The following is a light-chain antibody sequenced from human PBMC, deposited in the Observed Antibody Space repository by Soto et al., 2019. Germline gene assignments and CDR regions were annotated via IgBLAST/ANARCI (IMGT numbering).Light chain of an antibody. J-gene: IGKJ2*01. CDR2: GAS. V-gene: IGKV3-20*01. Sequence: EIVLTQSPGTLSLSPGERATLSCRASQSVSSSYLAWYQQKPGQAPRLLIYGASSSATGIPDRFSGSGSGTDFTLTISRLEPEDFAVFYCQQYGNSPYTFGQGTNLEIK. CDR1: QSVSSSY. CDR3: QQYGNSPYT.